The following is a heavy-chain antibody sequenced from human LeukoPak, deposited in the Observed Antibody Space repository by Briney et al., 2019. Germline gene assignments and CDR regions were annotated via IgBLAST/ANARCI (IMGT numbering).Heavy chain of an antibody. J-gene: IGHJ4*02. Sequence: SETLSLTCAVYGGSFSGYYWSWIRQPPGKGLERIGEINHSGSTNYNPSLKSRVTISVDTSKNQFSLKLSSVTAADTAVYYCARGRGYCTNGVCYKGFFYFDYWGQGTLVTVSS. V-gene: IGHV4-34*01. D-gene: IGHD2-8*01. CDR1: GGSFSGYY. CDR2: INHSGST. CDR3: ARGRGYCTNGVCYKGFFYFDY.